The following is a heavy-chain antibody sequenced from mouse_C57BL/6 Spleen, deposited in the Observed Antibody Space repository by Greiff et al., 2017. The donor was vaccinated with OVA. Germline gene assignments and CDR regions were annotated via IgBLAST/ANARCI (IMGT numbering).Heavy chain of an antibody. Sequence: QVHVKQSGAELVRPGASVTLSCKASGYTFTDYEMHWVKQTPVHGLEWIGAIDPETGGTAYNQKFKGKAILTADKSSSTAYMELRSLTSEDSAVYYCTRDYSKFSRYFDVWGTGTTVTVSS. CDR1: GYTFTDYE. CDR3: TRDYSKFSRYFDV. V-gene: IGHV1-15*01. J-gene: IGHJ1*03. CDR2: IDPETGGT. D-gene: IGHD2-5*01.